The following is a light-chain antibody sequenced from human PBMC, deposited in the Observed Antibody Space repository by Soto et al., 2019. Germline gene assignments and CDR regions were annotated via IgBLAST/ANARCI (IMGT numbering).Light chain of an antibody. CDR2: GAS. CDR1: QSVSSN. J-gene: IGKJ2*01. Sequence: EIVMTQSPATLSVSPGERATLSCRASQSVSSNLAWYQQKPGQAPRLLIYGASTRATGIPARFSGSGSGTDFTLTISSLQPEDFATYYCQQGYSFPYTFGQGTKVDIK. V-gene: IGKV3-15*01. CDR3: QQGYSFPYT.